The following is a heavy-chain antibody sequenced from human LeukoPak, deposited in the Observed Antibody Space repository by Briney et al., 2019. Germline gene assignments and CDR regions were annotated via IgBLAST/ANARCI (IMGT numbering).Heavy chain of an antibody. J-gene: IGHJ4*02. D-gene: IGHD3-16*02. CDR3: AKGFRLRLGELSSPIDY. CDR1: GFTFSSYG. Sequence: HPGGSLRLSCAASGFTFSSYGMSWVRQAPGKGLEWVSAISGGGGSTYYADSVKGRFTISRDNSKNTLYLQMNSLRAEDTAVYYCAKGFRLRLGELSSPIDYWGQGTLVTVSS. V-gene: IGHV3-23*01. CDR2: ISGGGGST.